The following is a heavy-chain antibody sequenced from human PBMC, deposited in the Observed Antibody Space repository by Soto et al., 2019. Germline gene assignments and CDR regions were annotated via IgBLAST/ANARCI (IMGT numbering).Heavy chain of an antibody. Sequence: SETLSLTCAVYGGSFSDYYWTWIRQPPGKGMEWIGEIKHGGGTNCNPSLKSRVTISVDTSKNQFSLKLNSVTAADTAVYYCVTSNSGTSRYGMDVWGQGITVTVSS. CDR3: VTSNSGTSRYGMDV. D-gene: IGHD1-26*01. J-gene: IGHJ6*02. V-gene: IGHV4-34*01. CDR2: IKHGGGT. CDR1: GGSFSDYY.